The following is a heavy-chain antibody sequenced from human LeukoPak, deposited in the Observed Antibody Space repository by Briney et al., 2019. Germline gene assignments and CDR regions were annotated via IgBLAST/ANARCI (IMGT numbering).Heavy chain of an antibody. Sequence: PGGSLRLSCAAFGFIFSSYAMHGFGQAQAKGRDWLAIVAYDGSDKYYADSVKGRFTISRDNSKNTLYLQMNSLRSEDMAVYYCARRRIPGTTPVGSDIWGQGTMVTVSS. CDR2: VAYDGSDK. CDR3: ARRRIPGTTPVGSDI. J-gene: IGHJ3*02. CDR1: GFIFSSYA. V-gene: IGHV3-30*04. D-gene: IGHD1-7*01.